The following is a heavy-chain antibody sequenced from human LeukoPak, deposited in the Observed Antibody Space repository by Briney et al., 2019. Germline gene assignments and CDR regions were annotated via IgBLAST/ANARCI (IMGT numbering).Heavy chain of an antibody. V-gene: IGHV3-23*01. D-gene: IGHD3-3*01. Sequence: PGGSLRLSCAASGFTFSDYYMSWIRQAPGKGLEWVSAISGSGGSTYYADSVKGRFTISRDNSKNTLYLQMNSLRAEDTAVYYCAKDHDPCWFDPWGQGTLVTVSS. J-gene: IGHJ5*02. CDR1: GFTFSDYY. CDR2: ISGSGGST. CDR3: AKDHDPCWFDP.